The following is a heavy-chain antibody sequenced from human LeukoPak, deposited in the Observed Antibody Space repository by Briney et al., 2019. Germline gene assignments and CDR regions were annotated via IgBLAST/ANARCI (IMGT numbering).Heavy chain of an antibody. Sequence: SETLSLTCTVSGGSFTTYYWSWIRQPPGKGLEWIGDIYYSGRTNSNPSLTSRVPISIDTSKNQFSLRLSSVTAADTAVYYCASDTYYYGAETDYNDVFNMWSPGTMVTDSS. CDR2: IYYSGRT. D-gene: IGHD3-10*01. CDR3: ASDTYYYGAETDYNDVFNM. V-gene: IGHV4-59*01. J-gene: IGHJ3*02. CDR1: GGSFTTYY.